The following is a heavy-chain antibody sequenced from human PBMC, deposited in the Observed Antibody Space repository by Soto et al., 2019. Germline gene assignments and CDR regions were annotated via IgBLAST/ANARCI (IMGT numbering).Heavy chain of an antibody. V-gene: IGHV4-39*01. CDR3: ARGASAYCGGDCYLSAFDI. Sequence: QLQLQESGPGLVKPSETLSLTCTVSGGSISSSSYYWGWIRQPPGKGLEWIGSIYYSGSTYYNPSLKSRVPISVDTSKNQFSLKLSSVTAADTAVYYCARGASAYCGGDCYLSAFDIWGQGTMVTVSS. J-gene: IGHJ3*02. D-gene: IGHD2-21*01. CDR2: IYYSGST. CDR1: GGSISSSSYY.